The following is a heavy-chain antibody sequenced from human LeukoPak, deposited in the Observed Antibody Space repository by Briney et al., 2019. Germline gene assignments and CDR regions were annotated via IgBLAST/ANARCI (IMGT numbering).Heavy chain of an antibody. CDR1: GGSISSSSYY. V-gene: IGHV4-39*01. CDR2: IYYSGST. Sequence: PSETLSLTCTVSGGSISSSSYYWGWIRQPPGKGLEWIGSIYYSGSTYYNPSLKSRVTISVDTSKNQFSLKLSSVTAADTAVYYCATLGIAADDAFDIWGQGTMVTVSS. J-gene: IGHJ3*02. CDR3: ATLGIAADDAFDI. D-gene: IGHD6-13*01.